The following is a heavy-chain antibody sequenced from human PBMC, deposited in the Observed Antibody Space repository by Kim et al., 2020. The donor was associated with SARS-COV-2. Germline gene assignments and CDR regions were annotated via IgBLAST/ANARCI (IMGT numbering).Heavy chain of an antibody. CDR1: GYSFTSYW. D-gene: IGHD2-21*01. Sequence: GESLKISCKGSGYSFTSYWISWVRQMPGKGLEWMGRIDPSDSYTNYSPSFQGHVTISADKSISTAYLQLSSLKASDTAMYYCARLFCGGDCSYYYYGMDVWGQGTTVTVSS. CDR2: IDPSDSYT. CDR3: ARLFCGGDCSYYYYGMDV. V-gene: IGHV5-10-1*01. J-gene: IGHJ6*02.